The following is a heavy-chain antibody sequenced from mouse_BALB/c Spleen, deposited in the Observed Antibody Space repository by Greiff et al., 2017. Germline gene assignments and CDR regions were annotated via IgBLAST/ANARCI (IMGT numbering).Heavy chain of an antibody. CDR1: GFTFSSYA. J-gene: IGHJ1*01. V-gene: IGHV5-9-3*01. CDR2: ISSGGSYT. Sequence: EVHLVESGGGLVKPGGSLKLSCAASGFTFSSYAMSWVRQTPEKRLEWVATISSGGSYTYYPDSVKGRFTISRDNAKNTLYLQMSSLRSEDTAMYYCARGGYFDVWGAGTTVTVSS. CDR3: ARGGYFDV.